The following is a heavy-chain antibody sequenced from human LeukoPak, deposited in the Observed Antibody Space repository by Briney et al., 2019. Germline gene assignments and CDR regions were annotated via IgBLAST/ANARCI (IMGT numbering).Heavy chain of an antibody. V-gene: IGHV4-39*07. CDR1: GGSIGSSSYY. Sequence: PSETLSLTCTVSGGSIGSSSYYWGWIRQPPGKGLAWIGSIYYSGSTYYNPSLKSRVTISVDTSKNQFSLKLSSVTAADTAVYYCARETSQKGAHYMDVWGKGTTVTISS. CDR2: IYYSGST. J-gene: IGHJ6*03. CDR3: ARETSQKGAHYMDV. D-gene: IGHD3-16*01.